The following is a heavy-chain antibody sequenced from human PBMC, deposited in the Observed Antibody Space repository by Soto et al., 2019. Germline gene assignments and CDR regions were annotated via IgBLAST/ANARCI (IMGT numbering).Heavy chain of an antibody. CDR2: IYYSGST. V-gene: IGHV4-39*01. Sequence: QLQLQESGPGLVKPSETLSLTCTVSGGSISSSSYYWGWIRQPPGKGLEWIGSIYYSGSTYYNPSLKSRVTISVDTSKNQFSRKLSSVTAADTAVYYCARLKFDCSGGSCYPDWFDPWGQGTLVTVSS. J-gene: IGHJ5*02. CDR1: GGSISSSSYY. D-gene: IGHD2-15*01. CDR3: ARLKFDCSGGSCYPDWFDP.